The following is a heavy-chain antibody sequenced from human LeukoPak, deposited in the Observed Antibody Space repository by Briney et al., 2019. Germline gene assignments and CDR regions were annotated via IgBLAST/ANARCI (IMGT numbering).Heavy chain of an antibody. CDR2: INPNSGGT. D-gene: IGHD6-6*01. CDR1: GYTFTGYY. J-gene: IGHJ4*02. V-gene: IGHV1-2*06. CDR3: ARDKQLVRRPGPIDY. Sequence: GASVKVSCKASGYTFTGYYMHWVRQAPGQGLEWMGRINPNSGGTNYAQKFQGRVTMTRDTSISTAYMELSRLRSDDTAVYYCARDKQLVRRPGPIDYWGQGTLVTVSS.